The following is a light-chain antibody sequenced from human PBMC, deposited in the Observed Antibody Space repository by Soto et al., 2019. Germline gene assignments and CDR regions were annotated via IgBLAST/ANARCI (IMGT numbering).Light chain of an antibody. J-gene: IGLJ1*01. Sequence: QSLLTQPASVSGSPGRSIIISCTENGCHIGRSYFVSWFQQLPGSDPKLMIYEVTGRPSETSDRDSGSKSGNTASLTISGLQPEDEADYYCISCTSVNIRCVFGTGTRSPS. CDR2: EVT. V-gene: IGLV2-14*01. CDR3: ISCTSVNIRCV. CDR1: GCHIGRSYF.